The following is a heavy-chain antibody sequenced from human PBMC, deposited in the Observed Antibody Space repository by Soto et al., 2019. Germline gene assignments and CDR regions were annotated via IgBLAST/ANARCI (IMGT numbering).Heavy chain of an antibody. V-gene: IGHV1-69*06. CDR3: ARGTNSGDSSCYYYPGYYYGMDV. J-gene: IGHJ6*02. CDR2: IIPIFGTA. CDR1: GGTFSSYA. D-gene: IGHD3-22*01. Sequence: ASVKVSCKASGGTFSSYAISWVRQAPGQGLEWMGGIIPIFGTANYAQKFQGRVTITADKSTSTAYMELSSLRSEDTAVYYCARGTNSGDSSCYYYPGYYYGMDVWGQGTTVTVS.